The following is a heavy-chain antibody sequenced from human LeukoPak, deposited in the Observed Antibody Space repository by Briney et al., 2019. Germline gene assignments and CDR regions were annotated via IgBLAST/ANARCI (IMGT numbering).Heavy chain of an antibody. V-gene: IGHV3-33*06. J-gene: IGHJ4*02. CDR1: GFTFSSYG. D-gene: IGHD2-21*01. CDR3: AKDEYHGGEKFDY. CDR2: IWYDGSNK. Sequence: AGGSLRLSCAASGFTFSSYGTHGVRQAPGKGLEWVAVIWYDGSNKYYADSVKGRFTISRDNSKNTLYLQMNSLRAEDTAVYYCAKDEYHGGEKFDYWGQGTLVIVSS.